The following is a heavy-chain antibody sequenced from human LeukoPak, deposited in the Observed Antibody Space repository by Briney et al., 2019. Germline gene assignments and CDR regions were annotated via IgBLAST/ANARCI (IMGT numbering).Heavy chain of an antibody. J-gene: IGHJ6*02. V-gene: IGHV4-59*08. Sequence: SETLSLTCTVSGGSISSYYWSWIRQPPGKGLEWIGYIYYSGSTNYNPSLKSRVTISVDTSKNQFSLKLSSVTAADTAVYCCARHGIRAGAPSYYGMDVWGQGTTVTVSS. CDR3: ARHGIRAGAPSYYGMDV. D-gene: IGHD6-19*01. CDR1: GGSISSYY. CDR2: IYYSGST.